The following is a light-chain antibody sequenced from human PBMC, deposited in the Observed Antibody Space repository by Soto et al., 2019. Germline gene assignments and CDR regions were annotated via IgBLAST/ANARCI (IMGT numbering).Light chain of an antibody. Sequence: DIQMTQSPSSLSASVGDRVTITCRASQSISSYLNWYQQKPGKAPKLLIYAASSLQSGVPSRFSGSGSGTDFTLTISSLQPEDFATYYCQQSYITRRTFGEGTKVEIK. CDR2: AAS. CDR3: QQSYITRRT. J-gene: IGKJ1*01. CDR1: QSISSY. V-gene: IGKV1-39*01.